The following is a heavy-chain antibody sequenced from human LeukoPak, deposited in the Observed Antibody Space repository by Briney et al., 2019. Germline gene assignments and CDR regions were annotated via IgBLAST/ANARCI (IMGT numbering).Heavy chain of an antibody. CDR3: ARGPRYYYGLGSYYNS. V-gene: IGHV4-34*01. CDR2: INHSGST. J-gene: IGHJ4*02. Sequence: SETLSLTCAVYGGSFSGYYWSWLGQPPGKGLEGIGEINHSGSTNYNPSLKSRVTISVDTSKNQFSLKLSSVTAADTAVYYCARGPRYYYGLGSYYNSWGQGTLVTVSS. CDR1: GGSFSGYY. D-gene: IGHD3-10*01.